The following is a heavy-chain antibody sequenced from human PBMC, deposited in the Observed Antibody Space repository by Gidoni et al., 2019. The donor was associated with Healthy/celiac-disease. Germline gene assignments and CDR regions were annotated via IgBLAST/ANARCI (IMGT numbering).Heavy chain of an antibody. CDR2: INHSGST. J-gene: IGHJ6*03. Sequence: QVQLQQWVAGLLKPSETLSLTCAVYGGSFRGYYWSWIRQPPGKGLEWIGEINHSGSTNYNPALKSRVTISVDTSKNQFSLKLSSVTAADTAVYYCARVISRTQRGLHYMDVWGKGTTVTVSS. CDR1: GGSFRGYY. CDR3: ARVISRTQRGLHYMDV. V-gene: IGHV4-34*01. D-gene: IGHD1-1*01.